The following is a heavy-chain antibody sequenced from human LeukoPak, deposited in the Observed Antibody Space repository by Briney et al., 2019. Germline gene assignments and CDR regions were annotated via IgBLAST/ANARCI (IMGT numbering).Heavy chain of an antibody. CDR3: ARGLGSGSYHFDY. J-gene: IGHJ4*02. D-gene: IGHD1-26*01. CDR2: INPNSGGA. Sequence: ASVKVSCKASGYTFTSYYILWVRQAPGQGLEWMGSINPNSGGANYAQKFRGRVPMTRDTSISTAYMELRTLTSDDTAVYYCARGLGSGSYHFDYWGQGALVTVSS. CDR1: GYTFTSYY. V-gene: IGHV1-2*02.